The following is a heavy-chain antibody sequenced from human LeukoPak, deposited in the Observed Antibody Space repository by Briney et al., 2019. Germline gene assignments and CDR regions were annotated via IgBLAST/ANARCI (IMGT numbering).Heavy chain of an antibody. CDR1: GFTFSSYA. V-gene: IGHV3-23*01. CDR3: AKVAFVPYDSSGADY. Sequence: GGSLRLSCAASGFTFSSYAMSWVRQARGKGLEWVSAISGSGGITYYADSVKGRFTISRDNSKNTLYLQMNSLRAEDTAVYYCAKVAFVPYDSSGADYWGQGTLVTVSS. CDR2: ISGSGGIT. D-gene: IGHD3-22*01. J-gene: IGHJ4*02.